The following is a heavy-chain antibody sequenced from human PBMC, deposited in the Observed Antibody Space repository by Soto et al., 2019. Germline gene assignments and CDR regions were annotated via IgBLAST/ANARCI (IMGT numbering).Heavy chain of an antibody. J-gene: IGHJ5*01. CDR3: ARDRYFYDSRGYYRTLDS. V-gene: IGHV4-59*11. Sequence: QVQLQESGPRLVKPSETLSLSCTISGDSFSNHYWTWIRQSPGKGLEWIGYIFHSGITDYNPSVKRRVTNSIDKPRNLFSLNLTSVTAADTAVYYCARDRYFYDSRGYYRTLDSWGQGTLVTVSS. CDR1: GDSFSNHY. D-gene: IGHD3-22*01. CDR2: IFHSGIT.